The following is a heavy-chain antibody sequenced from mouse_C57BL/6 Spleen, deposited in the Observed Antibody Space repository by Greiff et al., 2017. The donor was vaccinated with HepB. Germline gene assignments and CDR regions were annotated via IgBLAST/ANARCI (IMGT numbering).Heavy chain of an antibody. D-gene: IGHD2-4*01. J-gene: IGHJ4*01. CDR3: ARGGGLRRDYYAMDY. V-gene: IGHV5-16*01. CDR2: INYDGSST. Sequence: DVKLVESEGGLVQPGSSMKLSCTASGFTFSDYYMAWVRQVPEKGLEWVANINYDGSSTYYLDSLKSRFIISRDNAKNILYLQMSSLKSEDTATYYSARGGGLRRDYYAMDYWGQGTSVTVSS. CDR1: GFTFSDYY.